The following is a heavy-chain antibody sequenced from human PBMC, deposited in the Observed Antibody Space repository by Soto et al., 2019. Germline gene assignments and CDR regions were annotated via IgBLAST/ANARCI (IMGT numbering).Heavy chain of an antibody. J-gene: IGHJ4*02. CDR3: AKDYWGAIS. Sequence: GGSLRLSCAASGFTFSSYGMHWVRQAPGKGLEWVAVISYDGSNKYYADSVKGRFTISRDNSKNTLYLQMNSLRAEDTAVYYCAKDYWGAISWGQGTLVTVSS. CDR2: ISYDGSNK. D-gene: IGHD7-27*01. CDR1: GFTFSSYG. V-gene: IGHV3-30*18.